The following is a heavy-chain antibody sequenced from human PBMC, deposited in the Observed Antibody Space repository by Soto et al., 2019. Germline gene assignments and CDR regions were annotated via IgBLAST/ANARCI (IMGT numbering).Heavy chain of an antibody. V-gene: IGHV4-31*03. CDR3: ARVCGGDCHYGMDV. J-gene: IGHJ6*02. CDR1: GGSISSGGHY. CDR2: IYYSGST. Sequence: QVQLQESGPGLVKPSQTLSLTCTVSGGSISSGGHYWTLIRQHPGKGLEWIGYIYYSGSTYYNPSLKSRVTISVDTSKNQFSLKLSSVTAADTAVYYCARVCGGDCHYGMDVWGQGTTVTVSS. D-gene: IGHD2-21*02.